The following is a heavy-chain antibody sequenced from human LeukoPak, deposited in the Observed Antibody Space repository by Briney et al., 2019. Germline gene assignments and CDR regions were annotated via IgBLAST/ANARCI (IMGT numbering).Heavy chain of an antibody. CDR2: INHSGST. CDR3: ARVVAVAGFIGY. D-gene: IGHD6-19*01. J-gene: IGHJ4*02. V-gene: IGHV4-34*01. CDR1: GGSFRGYY. Sequence: SETLSLTCAVYGGSFRGYYWSWIRQPPGKGLEWIGEINHSGSTNYNPSLKSRVTISVDTSKNQFSLKLSSVTAADTAVYYCARVVAVAGFIGYWGQGTLVTVSS.